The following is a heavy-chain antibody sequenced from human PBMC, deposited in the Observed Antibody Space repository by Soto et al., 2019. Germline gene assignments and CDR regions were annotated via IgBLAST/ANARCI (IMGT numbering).Heavy chain of an antibody. CDR1: GFTFTSSA. V-gene: IGHV1-58*01. J-gene: IGHJ6*02. Sequence: ASVKVSCKASGFTFTSSAVQWVRQARGQRLEWIGWIVVGSGNTNYAQKFQERVTITRDMSTSTAYMELSSLRSEDTAVYYCAAASFYDFWSGYYFHYYGMDVWGQGTTVTVSS. CDR3: AAASFYDFWSGYYFHYYGMDV. CDR2: IVVGSGNT. D-gene: IGHD3-3*01.